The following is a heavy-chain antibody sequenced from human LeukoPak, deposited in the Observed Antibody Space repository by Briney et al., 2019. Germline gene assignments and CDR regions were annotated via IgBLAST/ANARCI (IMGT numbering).Heavy chain of an antibody. CDR2: IRHDGSYK. V-gene: IGHV3-30*02. D-gene: IGHD3-22*01. J-gene: IGHJ3*02. CDR1: GFTFTSYG. CDR3: ARGTHYYNTSGYWDDGGDAFDI. Sequence: SGGSLRLSCVVSGFTFTSYGVHWVRQAPGKGLEWVAFIRHDGSYKDYADSVKGRFTISRDNSKNTLYLQMNSLRAEDTAVYYCARGTHYYNTSGYWDDGGDAFDIWGQGTMVTVSS.